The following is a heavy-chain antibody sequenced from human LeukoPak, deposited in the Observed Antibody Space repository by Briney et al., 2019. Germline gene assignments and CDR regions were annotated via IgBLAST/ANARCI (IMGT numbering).Heavy chain of an antibody. Sequence: GGSLRLSYAASGFTFSDYYMSWIRQAPGKGLEWVSYISSSGSTIYYADSVKGRFTISRDNAKNSLYLQMNSLRAEDTAVYYCARDGVSSWYYFDDWGQGTLVTVSS. D-gene: IGHD6-13*01. V-gene: IGHV3-11*04. CDR1: GFTFSDYY. CDR2: ISSSGSTI. J-gene: IGHJ4*02. CDR3: ARDGVSSWYYFDD.